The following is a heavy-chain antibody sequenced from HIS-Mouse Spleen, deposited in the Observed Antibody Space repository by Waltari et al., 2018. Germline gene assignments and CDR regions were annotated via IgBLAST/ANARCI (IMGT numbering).Heavy chain of an antibody. V-gene: IGHV4-39*07. CDR2: IHYSGST. D-gene: IGHD1-26*01. Sequence: QLQLQESGPGLVKPSETLSLTCTVSGGSISSSSYYWGWIRQPPGKGLEWIGGIHYSGSTSYNPSLKSRVTISVDTSKNQFSLKLSSVTAADTAVYYCARDRELYFDYWGQGTLVTVSS. CDR1: GGSISSSSYY. CDR3: ARDRELYFDY. J-gene: IGHJ4*02.